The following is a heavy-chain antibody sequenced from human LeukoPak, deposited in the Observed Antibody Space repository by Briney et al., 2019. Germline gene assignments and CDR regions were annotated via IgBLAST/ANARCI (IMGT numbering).Heavy chain of an antibody. CDR1: GYSISSGYY. CDR2: IYHSGST. CDR3: AVTMVRGVICYFDY. V-gene: IGHV4-38-2*02. D-gene: IGHD3-10*01. J-gene: IGHJ4*02. Sequence: SETLSLTCTVSGYSISSGYYWGWIRQPPGKGLEWIGSIYHSGSTYYNPSLKSRVTISVDTSKNQFPLKLSSVTAADTAVYYCAVTMVRGVICYFDYWGQGTLVTVSS.